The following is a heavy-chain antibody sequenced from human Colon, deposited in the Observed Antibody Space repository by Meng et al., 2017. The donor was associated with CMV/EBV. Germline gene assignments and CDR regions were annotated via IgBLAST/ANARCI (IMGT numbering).Heavy chain of an antibody. V-gene: IGHV4-34*01. CDR1: GGSFSGYY. Sequence: QVQLQQWGAGLLKPSESLSLTGAVYGGSFSGYYWSWIRQPPGKGLEWIGEINHSGSTNYNPSLKSRVTISVDTSKNQFSLKLSSVTAADTAVYYCARGTMTAFGGYDFWFDPWGQGTLGNVSS. D-gene: IGHD5-12*01. CDR2: INHSGST. CDR3: ARGTMTAFGGYDFWFDP. J-gene: IGHJ5*02.